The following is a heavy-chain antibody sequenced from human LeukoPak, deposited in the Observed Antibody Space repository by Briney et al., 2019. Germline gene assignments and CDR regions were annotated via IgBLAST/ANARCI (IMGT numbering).Heavy chain of an antibody. Sequence: SVKVSCKASGGTFSSYAISWVRQAPGQRLEWMGGIIPIFGTANYAQKFQGRVTITADKSTSTAYMELSSLRSEDTAVYYCARVREGRFFDYWGQGTLVTVSS. CDR3: ARVREGRFFDY. CDR2: IIPIFGTA. CDR1: GGTFSSYA. D-gene: IGHD3-3*01. J-gene: IGHJ4*02. V-gene: IGHV1-69*06.